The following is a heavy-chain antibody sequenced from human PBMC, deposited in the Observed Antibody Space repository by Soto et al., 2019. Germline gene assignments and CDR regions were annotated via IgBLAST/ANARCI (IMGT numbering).Heavy chain of an antibody. Sequence: ASVKVSCKASGGTFSSYAISWVRQAPGQGIEWMEGIIPIFGTANYAQKFQGRVTITADESTSTAYMELSSLRSEDTAVYYCARASLVGATVDAFDIWGQGTMVTVSS. J-gene: IGHJ3*02. CDR2: IIPIFGTA. CDR3: ARASLVGATVDAFDI. D-gene: IGHD1-26*01. V-gene: IGHV1-69*13. CDR1: GGTFSSYA.